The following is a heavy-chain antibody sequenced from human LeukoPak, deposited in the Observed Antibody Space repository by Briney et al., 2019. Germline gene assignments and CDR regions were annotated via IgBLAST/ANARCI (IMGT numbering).Heavy chain of an antibody. CDR3: LGGTGWIFDY. J-gene: IGHJ4*02. Sequence: GGSLRLSCAASGFTFSTFWMHWVRQAPGKGLVWVSRISVTGSSTNYADSVKGRFTISRDNAKNTLYLEMNSLRAKDTAVYYCLGGTGWIFDYWGQGTLVTVSS. CDR2: ISVTGSST. CDR1: GFTFSTFW. V-gene: IGHV3-74*01. D-gene: IGHD6-19*01.